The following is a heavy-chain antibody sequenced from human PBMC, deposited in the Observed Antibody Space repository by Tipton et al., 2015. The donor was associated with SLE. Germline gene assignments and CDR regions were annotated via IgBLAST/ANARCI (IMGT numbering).Heavy chain of an antibody. V-gene: IGHV3-74*01. CDR2: IKTDGNSP. CDR3: VVESATAVG. Sequence: SLRLSCSASGFTFGSFGIHWVRQTTGERLMWVSRIKTDGNSPSYADSVKGRFTISRDNAKNTLHLQMNSLRAEDTALYYCVVESATAVGGGQGTLVTVSS. D-gene: IGHD2-21*02. J-gene: IGHJ4*02. CDR1: GFTFGSFG.